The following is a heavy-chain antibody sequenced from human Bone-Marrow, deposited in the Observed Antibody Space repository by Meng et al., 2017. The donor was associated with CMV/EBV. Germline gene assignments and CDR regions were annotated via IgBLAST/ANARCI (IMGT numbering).Heavy chain of an antibody. CDR2: IYYSGST. CDR1: GGSISSYY. D-gene: IGHD2-2*02. Sequence: GSLRLSCTVSGGSISSYYWSWIRQPPGKGLEWIGYIYYSGSTYYNPSLKSRVTISVDTSKNQFSLKLNSVTAADTAVYYCSRGCSSTSCYTASDYWGQGTLVTVSS. J-gene: IGHJ4*02. CDR3: SRGCSSTSCYTASDY. V-gene: IGHV4-59*01.